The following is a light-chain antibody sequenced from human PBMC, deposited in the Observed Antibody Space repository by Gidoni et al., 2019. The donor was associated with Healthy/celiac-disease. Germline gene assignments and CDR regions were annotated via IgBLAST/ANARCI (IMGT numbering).Light chain of an antibody. V-gene: IGKV3-15*01. Sequence: ERVMTQSTATLSVSPGDRATLSCRDSQSVCSNLAWYQQKPGQAPRLLIYGASTRATGIPARFSGSGSGTDFTLTISSLQSEDFGVYYCQQYNNWPLTFGQGTKVEIK. CDR2: GAS. J-gene: IGKJ1*01. CDR1: QSVCSN. CDR3: QQYNNWPLT.